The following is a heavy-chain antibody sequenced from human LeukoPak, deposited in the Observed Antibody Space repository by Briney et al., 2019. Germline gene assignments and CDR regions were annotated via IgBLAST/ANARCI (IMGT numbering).Heavy chain of an antibody. CDR1: GGSISSYY. CDR3: ARLNYYDSSGYYFKEYYFDY. CDR2: IYTSGST. D-gene: IGHD3-22*01. Sequence: PSETLSLTCTVSGGSISSYYWSWIRQPAGKGLGWIGRIYTSGSTNYNPSLKSRVTMSVDTSKNQFSLKLSSVTAADTAVYYCARLNYYDSSGYYFKEYYFDYWGQGTLVTVSS. J-gene: IGHJ4*02. V-gene: IGHV4-4*07.